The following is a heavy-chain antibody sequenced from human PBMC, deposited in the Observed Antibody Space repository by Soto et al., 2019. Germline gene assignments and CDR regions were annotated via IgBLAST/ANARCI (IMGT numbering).Heavy chain of an antibody. V-gene: IGHV5-51*01. CDR2: IYPGDSDT. D-gene: IGHD6-6*01. J-gene: IGHJ4*02. CDR1: GYSFTSYW. CDR3: AAYTSSSGRHLDH. Sequence: ASVKISCKGSGYSFTSYWIGWVRQMPGKGLEWMGIIYPGDSDTRYSPSFQGQVTISADKSISTAYLQWSSLKASDTAMYYCAAYTSSSGRHLDHWGQGALVTVAS.